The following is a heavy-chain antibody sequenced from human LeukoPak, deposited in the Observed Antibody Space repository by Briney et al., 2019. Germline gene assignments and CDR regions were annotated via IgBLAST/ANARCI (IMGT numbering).Heavy chain of an antibody. CDR3: ARGHTPTETYYYYGMDV. J-gene: IGHJ6*02. CDR1: GFTFSDYY. V-gene: IGHV3-11*06. Sequence: GGSLRLSCAASGFTFSDYYMSWFRQAPGKGLEWVSYISSSSSHTTYADSVKGRFTISRDNARNSLSLQVNSLRADDTAVYYCARGHTPTETYYYYGMDVWGQGTTVTVSS. CDR2: ISSSSSHT.